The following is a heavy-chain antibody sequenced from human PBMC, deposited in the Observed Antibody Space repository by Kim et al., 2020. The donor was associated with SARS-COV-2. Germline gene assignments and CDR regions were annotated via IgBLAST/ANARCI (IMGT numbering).Heavy chain of an antibody. CDR2: IYYSGST. CDR1: GGSISSYN. J-gene: IGHJ3*02. D-gene: IGHD3-3*01. V-gene: IGHV4-59*13. Sequence: SETLSLTCTVSGGSISSYNWSWIRQPPGKGLEWIGYIYYSGSTNYNPSLKSRVTISVDTSKNQFSLKLSSVTAADTAVNYCARSRGSDIFTIFGVIDAFDIWGRRTMVTVSS. CDR3: ARSRGSDIFTIFGVIDAFDI.